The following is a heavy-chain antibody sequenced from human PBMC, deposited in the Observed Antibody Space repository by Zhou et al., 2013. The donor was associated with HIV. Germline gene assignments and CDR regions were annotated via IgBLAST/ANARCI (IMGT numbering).Heavy chain of an antibody. CDR2: VIPMFRTP. D-gene: IGHD2-21*01. CDR1: GGTFSSYA. V-gene: IGHV1-69*05. J-gene: IGHJ4*02. Sequence: QVQLVQSGAEVKKPGSSVKVSCKESGGTFSSYAFSWVRLAPGQGLQWMGGVIPMFRTPNYAQKFQGRVRISSDESTHTVYMELSSLRSDDTAVYYCARDQRGGGEFWYFDLWGQGTLVTVSS. CDR3: ARDQRGGGEFWYFDL.